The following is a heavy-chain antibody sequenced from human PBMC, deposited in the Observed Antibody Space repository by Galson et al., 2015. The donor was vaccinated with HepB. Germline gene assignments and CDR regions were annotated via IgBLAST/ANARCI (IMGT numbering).Heavy chain of an antibody. V-gene: IGHV3-30-3*01. Sequence: SLRLSCAASGFTVDIYAMHWVRQAPGKGLEWVAVISYDGNNKFYGDSVKGRFTISRDNSGSTVHLQMDSLAPEDTAVYYCARDLGASGYCSSTRCYFDYGMDVWGQGTTVTVSS. CDR1: GFTVDIYA. D-gene: IGHD2-2*01. CDR2: ISYDGNNK. J-gene: IGHJ6*02. CDR3: ARDLGASGYCSSTRCYFDYGMDV.